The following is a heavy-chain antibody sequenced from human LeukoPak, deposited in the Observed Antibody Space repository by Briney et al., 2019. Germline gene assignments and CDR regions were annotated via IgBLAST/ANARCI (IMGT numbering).Heavy chain of an antibody. CDR3: ARGARAGYNLEPFDY. CDR1: GXSMSSYY. D-gene: IGHD5-24*01. J-gene: IGHJ4*02. Sequence: SETLSLTWTVSGXSMSSYYWSWIRQPPGKGLEWIGYIYYSGSTKYNPSLKSRVTISVDTSKNQFSLKLSSVTAADTAVYYCARGARAGYNLEPFDYWGQGTLVTVSS. V-gene: IGHV4-59*08. CDR2: IYYSGST.